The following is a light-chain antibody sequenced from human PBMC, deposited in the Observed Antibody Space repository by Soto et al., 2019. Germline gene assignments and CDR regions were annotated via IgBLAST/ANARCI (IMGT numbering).Light chain of an antibody. J-gene: IGKJ5*01. CDR2: GAS. CDR1: QSVSSN. CDR3: QQYNNWPPIT. V-gene: IGKV3-15*01. Sequence: EIVLTQSPGTLSLSPGERATLSCRASQSVSSNLAWYQQKPGQAPRLLIYGASTRATGIPARFSDSGSGTEFTLTISSLQSEDFAVYYCQQYNNWPPITFGQGTRLEIK.